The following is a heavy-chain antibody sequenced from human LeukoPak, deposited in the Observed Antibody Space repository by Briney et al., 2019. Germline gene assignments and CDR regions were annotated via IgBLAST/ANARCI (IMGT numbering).Heavy chain of an antibody. V-gene: IGHV1-69*06. J-gene: IGHJ4*02. Sequence: ASVKVSCKASGGGFGNYGITWVRQAPGQGLEWVGGVTPIFGTSNYAPKFQGRVTITADRSTSTAYMELRSLRSEDTAVYYCARALVRGSTSDYWGQGTLVTVSS. CDR1: GGGFGNYG. CDR3: ARALVRGSTSDY. D-gene: IGHD2-2*01. CDR2: VTPIFGTS.